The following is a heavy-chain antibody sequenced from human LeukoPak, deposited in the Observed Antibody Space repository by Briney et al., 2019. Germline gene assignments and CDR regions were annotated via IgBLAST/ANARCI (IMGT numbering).Heavy chain of an antibody. D-gene: IGHD1-1*01. V-gene: IGHV4-34*01. Sequence: QPSETLSLTCAVYGGSFSGYYWSWIRQPPGKGLEWIGEINHSGSTNYNPSLKSRVTISVHTSKNQFSLKLSSVTAPDTAVYYCARHEDRNWYFDHWGQGTLVTVSS. CDR1: GGSFSGYY. J-gene: IGHJ4*02. CDR2: INHSGST. CDR3: ARHEDRNWYFDH.